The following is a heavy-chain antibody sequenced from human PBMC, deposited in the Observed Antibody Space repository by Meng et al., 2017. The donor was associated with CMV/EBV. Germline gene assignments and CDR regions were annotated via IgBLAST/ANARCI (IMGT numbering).Heavy chain of an antibody. CDR3: AIYFYDYAMDV. V-gene: IGHV4-34*01. CDR2: INHSGST. Sequence: SETLSLTCVIYGGSFNNYYWNWIRQPPGKGLEWIGEINHSGSTNYNPSLKSRVTVSVDTSKNQFSLRLSSVTAADTAVYYCAIYFYDYAMDVWDQGTTVTVSS. CDR1: GGSFNNYY. J-gene: IGHJ6*02.